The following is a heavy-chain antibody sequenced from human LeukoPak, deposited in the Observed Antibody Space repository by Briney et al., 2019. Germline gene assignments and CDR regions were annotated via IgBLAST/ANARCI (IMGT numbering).Heavy chain of an antibody. V-gene: IGHV4-31*03. CDR2: IYYSGST. J-gene: IGHJ3*02. CDR1: GGSISSGGYY. Sequence: PSQTLSLTCTVSGGSISSGGYYWSWIRQHPGKGLEWIGYIYYSGSTYYNPSLKSRVTISVDTSKNQFSLKLSSVTAADTAVYYCARLMGGIHAFDIWGQGTMVTVSS. CDR3: ARLMGGIHAFDI. D-gene: IGHD2-15*01.